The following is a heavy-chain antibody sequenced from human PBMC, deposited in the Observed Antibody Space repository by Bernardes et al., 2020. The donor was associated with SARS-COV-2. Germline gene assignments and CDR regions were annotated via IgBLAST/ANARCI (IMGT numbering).Heavy chain of an antibody. Sequence: GGSLRLSCAASGFTFSDYYMSWIRQAPGKGLEWVSYISSSGSTIYYADSVKGRFTISRDNAKNSLYLQMNSLRAEDTAVYYCARDAGGDYVQRNYYYYGMDVWGQGTTVTVSS. J-gene: IGHJ6*02. CDR1: GFTFSDYY. D-gene: IGHD4-17*01. CDR2: ISSSGSTI. CDR3: ARDAGGDYVQRNYYYYGMDV. V-gene: IGHV3-11*01.